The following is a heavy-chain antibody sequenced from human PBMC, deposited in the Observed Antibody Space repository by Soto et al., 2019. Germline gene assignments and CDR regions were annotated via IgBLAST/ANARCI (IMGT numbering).Heavy chain of an antibody. CDR1: GFTFSSYA. J-gene: IGHJ4*02. D-gene: IGHD1-20*01. V-gene: IGHV3-30-3*01. Sequence: QVQLVESGGGVVQPGRSLRLSCAASGFTFSSYAMHWVRQAPGKGLEWVAVISYDGSNKYYADSVKGRFTISRDNSKNKLYLQMNSLRAEDTAVYYCARVGGVTGTTRRWTFDYWGQGTLVTVSS. CDR3: ARVGGVTGTTRRWTFDY. CDR2: ISYDGSNK.